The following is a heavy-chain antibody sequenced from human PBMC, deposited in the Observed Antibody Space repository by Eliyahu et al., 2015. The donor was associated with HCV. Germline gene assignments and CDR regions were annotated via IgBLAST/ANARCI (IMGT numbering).Heavy chain of an antibody. CDR1: GFTFSSYS. Sequence: EVQLVQSGGGLVRPGGSLRLSCAAXGFTFSSYSMXWVRQAPGKGLEWLAYISTTGSIINYADSVKGRFIISRDNGRNSLYLQMNSLRDADTAVYYCARDLVDFWSGYYHPWGPGTLVTVSS. D-gene: IGHD3-3*01. CDR2: ISTTGSII. V-gene: IGHV3-48*02. J-gene: IGHJ5*02. CDR3: ARDLVDFWSGYYHP.